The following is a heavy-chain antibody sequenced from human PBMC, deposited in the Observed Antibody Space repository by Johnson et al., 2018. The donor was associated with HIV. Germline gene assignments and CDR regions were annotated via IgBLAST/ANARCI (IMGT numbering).Heavy chain of an antibody. CDR3: ATFGGGSFHAFDI. CDR1: GFSFSSYG. D-gene: IGHD1-26*01. V-gene: IGHV3-30*02. CDR2: IRNDGRNT. J-gene: IGHJ3*02. Sequence: VQLVESGGGVVQPGGSLRLSCAASGFSFSSYGMHWVRQAPGKGLEWVAFIRNDGRNTYYVDPVEGRFTISSDNSKNTLYLQMNSLRAEDTAVYYCATFGGGSFHAFDIWGQGTMVTVSS.